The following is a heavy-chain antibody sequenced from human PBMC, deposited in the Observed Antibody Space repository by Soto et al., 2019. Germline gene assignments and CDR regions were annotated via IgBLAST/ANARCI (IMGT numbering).Heavy chain of an antibody. V-gene: IGHV1-18*01. CDR2: ISAYNGNT. CDR1: GYTFTSYG. D-gene: IGHD3-9*01. CDR3: ARVTISAIFYGMVV. Sequence: ASVKVSCKASGYTFTSYGISWVRQAPGQGLEWMGWISAYNGNTNYAQKLQGRVTMTTDTSASTAYMELSSLRSEDTAVYYCARVTISAIFYGMVVWGQGTTVTVSS. J-gene: IGHJ6*02.